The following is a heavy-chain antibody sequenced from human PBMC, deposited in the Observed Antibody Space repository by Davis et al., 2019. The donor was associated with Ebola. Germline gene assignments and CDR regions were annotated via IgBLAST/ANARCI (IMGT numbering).Heavy chain of an antibody. V-gene: IGHV4-31*03. CDR2: IYYSGST. D-gene: IGHD3-10*01. CDR1: GGSISSGGYY. CDR3: ARGRGVRGVGYYYGMDV. Sequence: PSETLSLTCTVSGGSISSGGYYWSWIRQHPGKGLEWIGYIYYSGSTYYNPSLKSRVTISVDTSKNQFSLKLSSVTAADTAVYYCARGRGVRGVGYYYGMDVWGQGTTVTVSS. J-gene: IGHJ6*02.